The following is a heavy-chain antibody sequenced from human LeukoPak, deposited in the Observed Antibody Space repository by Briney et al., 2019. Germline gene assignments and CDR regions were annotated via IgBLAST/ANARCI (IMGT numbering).Heavy chain of an antibody. CDR2: ISYDGSNK. J-gene: IGHJ1*01. CDR3: AKDPGVARSGYHL. D-gene: IGHD3-22*01. CDR1: GISFSSYG. V-gene: IGHV3-30*18. Sequence: GRSLGLSCAASGISFSSYGMHWVRQAPGKGLEWVAVISYDGSNKKYGDSVKGRFTISRDNLKNTVYLQMNSLRAEDTAVYYCAKDPGVARSGYHLWGQGTLVTVSS.